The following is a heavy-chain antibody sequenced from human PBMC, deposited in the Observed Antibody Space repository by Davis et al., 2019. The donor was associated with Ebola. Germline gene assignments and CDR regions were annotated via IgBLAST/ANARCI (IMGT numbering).Heavy chain of an antibody. CDR2: IYNGGST. D-gene: IGHD2-2*01. V-gene: IGHV3-53*01. CDR1: GFTFSSYS. Sequence: GESLKISCAASGFTFSSYSMNWVRQAPGKGLEWVSVIYNGGSTYYADSVKGRFTISRDNSKNTLYLQMNSLRAEDTAVYFCARQLPYYSYGMDVWGQGTTVIVSS. J-gene: IGHJ6*02. CDR3: ARQLPYYSYGMDV.